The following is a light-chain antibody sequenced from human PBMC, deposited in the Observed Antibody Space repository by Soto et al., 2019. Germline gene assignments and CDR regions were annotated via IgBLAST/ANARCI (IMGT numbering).Light chain of an antibody. CDR1: SSNIGNNY. CDR3: GTWDSSLSAYV. Sequence: QSVLTQAPSVSAAPGQKVTISCSGSSSNIGNNYVSWYQQLPGTAPKLLIYENNKRPSGIPDRFSGSKSGTSATLGITGLQTGDVADYYCGTWDSSLSAYVVATRTKVTDL. CDR2: ENN. V-gene: IGLV1-51*02. J-gene: IGLJ1*01.